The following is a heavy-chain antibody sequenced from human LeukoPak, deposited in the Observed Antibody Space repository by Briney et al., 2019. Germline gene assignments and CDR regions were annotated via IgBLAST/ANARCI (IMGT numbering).Heavy chain of an antibody. V-gene: IGHV3-23*01. CDR1: GFTFSRYA. J-gene: IGHJ4*02. D-gene: IGHD1-1*01. CDR2: ISRSGGST. Sequence: GGSLRLSCAASGFTFSRYAMSWVRQGPGKGLEWVSGISRSGGSTYYADAVKGRFTISRDNSKNTLYLQMNSLRAEDTAVYYCAKKGGTTGTYYFDYWGQGTLVTVSS. CDR3: AKKGGTTGTYYFDY.